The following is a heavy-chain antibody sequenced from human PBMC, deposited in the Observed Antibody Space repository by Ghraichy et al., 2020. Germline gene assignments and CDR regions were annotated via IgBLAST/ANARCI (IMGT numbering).Heavy chain of an antibody. Sequence: LSLTCEASGFSFGNYWMTWVRQTPGKRLEWVANINSDGTGRYYVDSVNGRFTISRDNAHSSVYLQMNRLRVEDTAMYYCARHPSPGTTDFWGRGTLVTVSS. CDR3: ARHPSPGTTDF. CDR1: GFSFGNYW. D-gene: IGHD1/OR15-1a*01. J-gene: IGHJ4*02. CDR2: INSDGTGR. V-gene: IGHV3-7*01.